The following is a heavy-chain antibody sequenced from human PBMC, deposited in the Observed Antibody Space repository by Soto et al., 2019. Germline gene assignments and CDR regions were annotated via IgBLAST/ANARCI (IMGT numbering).Heavy chain of an antibody. CDR1: GFSLSTSGRC. CDR2: IDWDDDK. CDR3: ARMGGGYDSSGYYSNYYYYGMDV. Sequence: SGPTLGNPTQTLTLTCTFSGFSLSTSGRCVSWIRQPPGKALEWLARIDWDDDKYYSTSLKTRLTISKDTSKNQVVLTMTNMDPVDTATYYCARMGGGYDSSGYYSNYYYYGMDVWGQGTTVTSP. J-gene: IGHJ6*02. D-gene: IGHD3-22*01. V-gene: IGHV2-70*11.